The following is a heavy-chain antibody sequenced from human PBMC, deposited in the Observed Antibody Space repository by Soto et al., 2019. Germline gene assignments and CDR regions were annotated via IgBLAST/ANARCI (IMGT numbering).Heavy chain of an antibody. CDR2: ISYDGSNT. J-gene: IGHJ4*02. CDR3: AKEWGLSGSYYISSSYYFDY. D-gene: IGHD1-26*01. CDR1: GFTFSSYG. V-gene: IGHV3-30*18. Sequence: QVQLVESGGGVVQPGRSLRLSCVASGFTFSSYGMHWVRQAPGKGLEWVAIISYDGSNTYYADSVKGRFTISRDNSKNTLYLQKNSLRAEDTSVYYCAKEWGLSGSYYISSSYYFDYWGQGTLVTVSS.